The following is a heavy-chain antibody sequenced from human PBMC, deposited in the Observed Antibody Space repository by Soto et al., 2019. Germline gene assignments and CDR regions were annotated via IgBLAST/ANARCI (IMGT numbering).Heavy chain of an antibody. J-gene: IGHJ4*02. Sequence: PGGALRLSCAASGFTFSSYAMHWVRQAPGKGLEWVAVISYDGSNKYYADSVKGRFTISRDNSKNTLYLQINSLRAEDTAVYYCAKTDFSGSYGYWGQGTLVTVSA. CDR3: AKTDFSGSYGY. CDR2: ISYDGSNK. CDR1: GFTFSSYA. V-gene: IGHV3-30-3*02. D-gene: IGHD1-26*01.